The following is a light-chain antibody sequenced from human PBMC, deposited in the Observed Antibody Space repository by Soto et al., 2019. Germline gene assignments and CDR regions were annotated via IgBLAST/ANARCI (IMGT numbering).Light chain of an antibody. J-gene: IGKJ4*01. CDR3: QEYGTSPLT. CDR1: QSVSSSY. Sequence: EIVLTQSPDTLSLSPGETATLSCRASQSVSSSYLGWYQQKPGQAPRLLIHATYNRATGIPDRFSGSGSGTDVTLTISRLEPEDFAVYFCQEYGTSPLTFGGGTKVEIK. CDR2: ATY. V-gene: IGKV3-20*01.